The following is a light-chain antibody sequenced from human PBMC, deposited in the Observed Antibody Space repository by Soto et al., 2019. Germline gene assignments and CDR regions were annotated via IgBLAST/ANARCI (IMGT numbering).Light chain of an antibody. V-gene: IGLV2-8*01. CDR3: SSYAGTV. CDR1: SSDVGGYNY. J-gene: IGLJ2*01. Sequence: QSALTQPPSASGSPGQSVTISCTGTSSDVGGYNYVSWYQQHPGKAPKLMIYEVSKRPSGVPDRFSGSKSGNTASLTVSGLQDEDEADYYCSSYAGTVFGGGTKLTVL. CDR2: EVS.